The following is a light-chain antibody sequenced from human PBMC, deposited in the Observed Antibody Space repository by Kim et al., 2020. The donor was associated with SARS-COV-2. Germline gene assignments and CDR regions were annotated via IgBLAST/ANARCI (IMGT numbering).Light chain of an antibody. CDR2: YKSDSDR. CDR1: RGINVGTYR. J-gene: IGLJ1*01. CDR3: MIWHSSTYV. V-gene: IGLV5-45*01. Sequence: LTCTLRRGINVGTYRIHWYQQKPGSPPQYLLGYKSDSDRQQGSGVPSRFSGSKDASANAGILLISGLQSEDEADYYCMIWHSSTYVFGAGTKVTVL.